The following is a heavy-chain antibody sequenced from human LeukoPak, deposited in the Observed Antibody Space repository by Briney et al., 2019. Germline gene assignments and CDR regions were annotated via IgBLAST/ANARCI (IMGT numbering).Heavy chain of an antibody. CDR3: TRQAHRYNYRVDY. Sequence: PGGSLKLSCAASGFTFSDSTIHWVRQASGKGLEWVGRIRSKANSYATTYGASVTGRFTISRDDSKNTAYLQMNSLKTEDTAVYYCTRQAHRYNYRVDYCGQGTLVTVSS. CDR1: GFTFSDST. V-gene: IGHV3-73*01. D-gene: IGHD5-24*01. J-gene: IGHJ4*02. CDR2: IRSKANSYAT.